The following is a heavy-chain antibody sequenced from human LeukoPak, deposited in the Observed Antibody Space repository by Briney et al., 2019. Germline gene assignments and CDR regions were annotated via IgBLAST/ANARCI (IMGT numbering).Heavy chain of an antibody. D-gene: IGHD6-13*01. CDR1: GFTFSSYA. V-gene: IGHV3-23*01. CDR2: ISGSGGST. J-gene: IGHJ6*03. Sequence: GGSLRLSCAASGFTFSSYAMSWVRQAPGKGLEWVSAISGSGGSTYYADSVKGRFTISRDNSKNTLYLQMNSLRAEDTAVYYCAKDIPTSSPRYYYYYYYMDVWGKGTTVTVSS. CDR3: AKDIPTSSPRYYYYYYYMDV.